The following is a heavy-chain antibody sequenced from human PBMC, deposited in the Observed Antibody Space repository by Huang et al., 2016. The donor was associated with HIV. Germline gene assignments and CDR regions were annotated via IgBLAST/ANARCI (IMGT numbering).Heavy chain of an antibody. CDR1: GYNFKTHA. Sequence: QVQLLQSGAEVKKPGASVKISCKTAGYNFKTHAVSWVRQTPGQGLEWMGWVSGYNSYTTYSQRLQGRVTMTTDTSTNTVYMERRSLRSDDTAVYYCARRVGSGWYGEIDYWGQGTLVTVSS. CDR3: ARRVGSGWYGEIDY. J-gene: IGHJ4*02. V-gene: IGHV1-18*04. D-gene: IGHD6-19*01. CDR2: VSGYNSYT.